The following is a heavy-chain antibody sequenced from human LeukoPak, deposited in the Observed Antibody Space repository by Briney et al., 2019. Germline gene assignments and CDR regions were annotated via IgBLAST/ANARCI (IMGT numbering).Heavy chain of an antibody. CDR3: ARGVVGTHYFDY. Sequence: PGGSLRLPCAASGFTVSSNYMSWVRQAPGKGLEWVSVIYSGGSTYYAGSMKGRFTISRDNSKNTLYLQMNSLRAEDTAVYYCARGVVGTHYFDYWGQGTLVTVSS. J-gene: IGHJ4*02. CDR2: IYSGGST. D-gene: IGHD3-3*01. V-gene: IGHV3-66*02. CDR1: GFTVSSNY.